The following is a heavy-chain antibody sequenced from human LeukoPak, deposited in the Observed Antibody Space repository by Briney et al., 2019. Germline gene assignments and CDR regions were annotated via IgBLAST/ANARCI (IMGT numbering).Heavy chain of an antibody. CDR3: ARDPGYYGTFDY. CDR1: GFAFSSYN. Sequence: GGSLRLSCAASGFAFSSYNMNWVRQAPGKGLEWVSFISSNSTYIYYADSVKGRFTISRDNDKNSLYLQMNSLRAEDTAVYYCARDPGYYGTFDYWGQGTLVTVSS. D-gene: IGHD3-3*01. V-gene: IGHV3-21*01. J-gene: IGHJ4*02. CDR2: ISSNSTYI.